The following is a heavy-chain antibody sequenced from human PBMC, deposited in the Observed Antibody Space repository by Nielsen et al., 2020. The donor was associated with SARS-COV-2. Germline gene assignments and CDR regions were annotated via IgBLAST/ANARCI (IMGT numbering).Heavy chain of an antibody. CDR2: SYPGDSDT. CDR1: GYSFTSYR. CDR3: ARGPPAISLFDY. J-gene: IGHJ4*02. V-gene: IGHV5-51*01. Sequence: GESLKISCKGSGYSFTSYRIGWVRKMRGKGLEWMGISYPGDSDTRYSPSFQGQVTISADKSISTAYLQWSSLKASDTAMYYCARGPPAISLFDYWGQGTLVTVSS.